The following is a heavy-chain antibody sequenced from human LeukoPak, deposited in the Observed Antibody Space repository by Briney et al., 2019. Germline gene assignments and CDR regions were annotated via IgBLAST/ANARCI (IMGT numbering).Heavy chain of an antibody. J-gene: IGHJ4*02. V-gene: IGHV5-51*01. Sequence: GESLKISCKGSGYSFATYWIGWVRQMPGKGLEWMGIIYPGDSDTRYSPSYQGQVTLSADKSINTAYLQWSSLKASDTAMYYCARIAYSSSWYSDYWGQGTLVTVSS. CDR3: ARIAYSSSWYSDY. D-gene: IGHD6-13*01. CDR2: IYPGDSDT. CDR1: GYSFATYW.